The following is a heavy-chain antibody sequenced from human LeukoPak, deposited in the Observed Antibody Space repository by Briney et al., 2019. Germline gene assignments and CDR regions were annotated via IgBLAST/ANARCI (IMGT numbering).Heavy chain of an antibody. D-gene: IGHD3-3*01. CDR2: TNPDGSIK. CDR1: GFIFGGYW. J-gene: IGHJ4*01. V-gene: IGHV3-7*01. Sequence: GGSLRLSCAASGFIFGGYWMSWVRQAPGRGLEWVANTNPDGSIKYYVDSVNGRFTISRDNAKNSLYLQMNSLRAEDTAVYYCVSGFLQWLYWGHGTLVTVSS. CDR3: VSGFLQWLY.